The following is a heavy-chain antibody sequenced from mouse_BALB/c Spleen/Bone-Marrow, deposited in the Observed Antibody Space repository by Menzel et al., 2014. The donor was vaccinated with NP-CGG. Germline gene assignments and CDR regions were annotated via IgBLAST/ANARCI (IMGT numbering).Heavy chain of an antibody. J-gene: IGHJ4*01. CDR2: IRNKANGYTT. CDR3: ARDDYYAMDY. Sequence: EVQGVESGGGLVQPGGSLRLSCATSGFTFTDYYMSWVRQPPGKALEWLGFIRNKANGYTTEYSASVKGRFTISRDSSQSILYLQMNTLRAEDSATYYCARDDYYAMDYWGQGTSVTVSS. V-gene: IGHV7-3*02. CDR1: GFTFTDYY.